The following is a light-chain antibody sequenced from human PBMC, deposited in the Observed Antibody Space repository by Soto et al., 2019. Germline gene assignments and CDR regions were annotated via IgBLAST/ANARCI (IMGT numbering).Light chain of an antibody. CDR3: ADRSHWPPP. V-gene: IGKV3-11*01. Sequence: EIVLTQSPATLSLSPGERATLSCRASQSISTYLAWYQQKLGQAPRLLIFDASSRATGIPARFSGSGSGTDFTRTISSLEPEDFAVYYCADRSHWPPPFGGGTKVEIK. CDR1: QSISTY. J-gene: IGKJ4*01. CDR2: DAS.